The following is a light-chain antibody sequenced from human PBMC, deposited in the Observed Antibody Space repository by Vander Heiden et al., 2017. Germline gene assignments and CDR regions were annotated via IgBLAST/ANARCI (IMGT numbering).Light chain of an antibody. CDR2: TAS. CDR1: QTINSW. V-gene: IGKV1-5*03. Sequence: DSQLTEPPSTPSASVGDRVTITCRASQTINSWLAWYQQKPGKAPKLLIYTASSRENGVSSRFSGSGYGTEFTLAISSLQPDDFATYYCQQYYSFPNTFGQGTKLEI. CDR3: QQYYSFPNT. J-gene: IGKJ2*01.